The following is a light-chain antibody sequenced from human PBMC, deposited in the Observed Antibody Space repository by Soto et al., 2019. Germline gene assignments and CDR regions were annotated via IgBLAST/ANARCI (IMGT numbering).Light chain of an antibody. CDR1: QTVATK. CDR3: QQYSDWHPDYT. J-gene: IGKJ2*01. V-gene: IGKV3-15*01. CDR2: GVS. Sequence: EIVMTQSPATLSVSPGEGVTLSCRASQTVATKVAWYQQKPGQAPRLLIFGVSTRASGVPARFTGSGSGTDFSLTISSLESEDFAVYYCQQYSDWHPDYTFGQGTKLEI.